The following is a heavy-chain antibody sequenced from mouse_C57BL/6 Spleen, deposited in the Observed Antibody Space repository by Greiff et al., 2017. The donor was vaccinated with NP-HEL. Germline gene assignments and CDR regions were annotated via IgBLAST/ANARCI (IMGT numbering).Heavy chain of an antibody. CDR3: ARAGITTVVATDWYFDV. CDR1: GYSFTGYY. J-gene: IGHJ1*03. V-gene: IGHV1-42*01. Sequence: EVQLQQSGPELVKPGASVKISCKASGYSFTGYYMNWVKQSPEKSLEWIGEINPSTGGTTYNQKFKAKATLTVDKSSSTAYMQLKSLTSEDSAVYYCARAGITTVVATDWYFDVWGTGTTVTVSS. D-gene: IGHD1-1*01. CDR2: INPSTGGT.